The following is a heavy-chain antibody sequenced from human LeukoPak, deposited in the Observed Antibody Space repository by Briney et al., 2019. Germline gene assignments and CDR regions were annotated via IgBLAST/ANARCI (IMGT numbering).Heavy chain of an antibody. Sequence: PGGSLRLSCAASGFTFSSYAMYWVRQAPGKGLEWVAVISYDGSDKFYADSVRGRSTISRENSKNTLYLQMNSLRAEDTAVYYCAKDSAKKYDDYWGQGTLVTVSS. CDR2: ISYDGSDK. D-gene: IGHD2/OR15-2a*01. J-gene: IGHJ4*02. CDR1: GFTFSSYA. V-gene: IGHV3-30*04. CDR3: AKDSAKKYDDY.